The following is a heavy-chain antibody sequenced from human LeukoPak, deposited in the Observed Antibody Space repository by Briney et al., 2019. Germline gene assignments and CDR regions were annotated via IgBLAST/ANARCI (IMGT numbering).Heavy chain of an antibody. D-gene: IGHD3-22*01. CDR3: AKGVGITMIVVAVDY. CDR2: ISGSGGST. V-gene: IGHV3-23*01. Sequence: GGSLRLSCAASGFTFSSYAMSWVRQAPGKGLEWVSAISGSGGSTYYADSVKGRFTISRDDSKNTLYLQMNSLRAEDTAVYYCAKGVGITMIVVAVDYWGQGTLVTVSS. J-gene: IGHJ4*02. CDR1: GFTFSSYA.